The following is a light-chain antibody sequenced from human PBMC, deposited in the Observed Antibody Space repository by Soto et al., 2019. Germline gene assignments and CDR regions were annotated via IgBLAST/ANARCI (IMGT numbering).Light chain of an antibody. CDR1: NIDVGGYNY. CDR3: SSYAGTHVV. CDR2: DVT. V-gene: IGLV2-8*01. Sequence: QPPSRSGDPGQTVRISFSGTNIDVGGYNYVSWYQQYPGKAPKLMIYDVTKRPSGVPDRFSGSKSGNTASLTVSGLQAEDEADYYCSSYAGTHVVFGTGTKVTVL. J-gene: IGLJ1*01.